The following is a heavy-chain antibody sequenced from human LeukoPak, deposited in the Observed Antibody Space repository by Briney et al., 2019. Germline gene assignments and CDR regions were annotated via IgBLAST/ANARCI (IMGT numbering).Heavy chain of an antibody. V-gene: IGHV4-38-2*02. CDR3: ANTTRVAPDGRAEYFQH. CDR1: GYSLSSGFF. J-gene: IGHJ1*01. D-gene: IGHD5-12*01. Sequence: SETLSLTCTVSGYSLSSGFFCDWIRQSPGKGLEWIGCRYVGGRDLYNPSLRGRVTISVDASEKQISLSLRSVTAADTAMYYCANTTRVAPDGRAEYFQHWGQGTLAIVSS. CDR2: RYVGGRD.